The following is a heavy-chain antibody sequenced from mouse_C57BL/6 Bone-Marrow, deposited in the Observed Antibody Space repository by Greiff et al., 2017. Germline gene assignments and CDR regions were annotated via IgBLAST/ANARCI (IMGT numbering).Heavy chain of an antibody. CDR2: INPGSGGT. J-gene: IGHJ3*01. Sequence: QVQLQQSGAELVRPGTSVKVSCKASGYAFTNYLIEWVKQRPGQGLEWIGVINPGSGGTNYNEKFKGKATLTADKSSSTAYMQRSSLTSEDSAVYVGARSKNWGSWFAYWGQGTLVTVSA. V-gene: IGHV1-54*01. D-gene: IGHD4-1*01. CDR1: GYAFTNYL. CDR3: ARSKNWGSWFAY.